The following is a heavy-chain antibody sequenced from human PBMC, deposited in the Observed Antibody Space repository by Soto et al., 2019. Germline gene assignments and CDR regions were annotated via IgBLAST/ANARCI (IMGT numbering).Heavy chain of an antibody. Sequence: QLHLVQSGAVVKKPGASVTVSCSASGYPVTAYYMHWVRQAPGRGLEWMGGINPATGAAKYTQTLQGRATKTRDTSTSTAFTELSGLTSADTAGFYCARGGGVGVAGSAAFDMWGQGTLVTVSS. D-gene: IGHD3-3*01. CDR2: INPATGAA. CDR1: GYPVTAYY. V-gene: IGHV1-2*02. J-gene: IGHJ3*02. CDR3: ARGGGVGVAGSAAFDM.